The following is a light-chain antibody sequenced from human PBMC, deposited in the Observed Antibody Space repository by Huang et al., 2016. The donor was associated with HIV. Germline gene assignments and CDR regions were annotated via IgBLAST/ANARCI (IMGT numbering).Light chain of an antibody. CDR1: HHVGSS. Sequence: DIVMTQSPVSLAVSLGERATINGKSSHHVGSSFSWYQQKPGQSPKLLIYWASTRAFGVPDRFSGSGSGTDFTLTISSLQAADVAVYYCQQHYSSPWTFGQGTKVEIK. J-gene: IGKJ1*01. CDR3: QQHYSSPWT. V-gene: IGKV4-1*01. CDR2: WAS.